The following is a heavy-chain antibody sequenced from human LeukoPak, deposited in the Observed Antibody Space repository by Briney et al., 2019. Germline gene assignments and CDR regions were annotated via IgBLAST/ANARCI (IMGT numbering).Heavy chain of an antibody. Sequence: GSLRLSCAASGFTFSSYAMSWVRQAPGKGLEWVSAISGSGGSTYYADSVKGRFTISRDNSKNTLYLQMNSLRAEDTAVYYCATAVETRYGMDVWGQGTTVTVSS. D-gene: IGHD3-3*01. CDR3: ATAVETRYGMDV. V-gene: IGHV3-23*01. J-gene: IGHJ6*02. CDR1: GFTFSSYA. CDR2: ISGSGGST.